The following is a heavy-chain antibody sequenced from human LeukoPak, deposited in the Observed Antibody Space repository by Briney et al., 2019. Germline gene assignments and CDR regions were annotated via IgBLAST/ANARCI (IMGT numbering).Heavy chain of an antibody. D-gene: IGHD3-22*01. CDR1: GFTFSSYG. CDR2: ISGSGGST. CDR3: AKNRITMIVVVITRVGYFDY. V-gene: IGHV3-23*01. Sequence: GGSLRLSCAASGFTFSSYGMSWVRQAPGKGLEWVSAISGSGGSTYYADSVKGRFTISRDNSKNTLYLQMNSLRAEDTAVYYCAKNRITMIVVVITRVGYFDYWGQGTLVTVSS. J-gene: IGHJ4*02.